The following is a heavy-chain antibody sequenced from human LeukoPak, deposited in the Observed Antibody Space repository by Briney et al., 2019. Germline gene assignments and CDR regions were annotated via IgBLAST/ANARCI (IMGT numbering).Heavy chain of an antibody. V-gene: IGHV3-48*01. CDR1: GFAFSSYS. CDR2: ISSSSTI. D-gene: IGHD6-13*01. CDR3: ARNGIAAADY. J-gene: IGHJ4*02. Sequence: PGGSLRLSCAASGFAFSSYSMNWVRQAPGKGLEWVSYISSSSTIYYADSVKGRFTISRDNAKNSLYLQMNSLRAEDTAVYYCARNGIAAADYWGQGTLVTVSS.